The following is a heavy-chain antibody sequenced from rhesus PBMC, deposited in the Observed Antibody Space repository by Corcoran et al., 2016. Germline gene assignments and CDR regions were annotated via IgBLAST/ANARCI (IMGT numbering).Heavy chain of an antibody. Sequence: QVQLQESGPGLVKPSETLSLTCAVSGGSFSSYWWSWIRQPPGKGLEWIGEINGNRCSTNSHPSLKSRVTISKAVSKNPFSLRLSSVTAADTAVYYCARLTTVAATWFYGLASWGQGVVVTVSS. V-gene: IGHV4-80*01. CDR3: ARLTTVAATWFYGLAS. CDR1: GGSFSSYW. D-gene: IGHD4-29*01. CDR2: INGNRCST. J-gene: IGHJ6*01.